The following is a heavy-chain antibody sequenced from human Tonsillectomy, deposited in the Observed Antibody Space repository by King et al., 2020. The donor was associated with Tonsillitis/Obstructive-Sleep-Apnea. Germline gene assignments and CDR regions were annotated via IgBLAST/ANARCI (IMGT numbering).Heavy chain of an antibody. D-gene: IGHD6-19*01. J-gene: IGHJ5*02. CDR3: ARAHVHSSGWEYNGFDP. CDR2: IYYSGST. CDR1: GGSISSYY. V-gene: IGHV4-59*01. Sequence: QLQESGPGLVKPSETLSLTCTVSGGSISSYYWSWIRQPPGKGLEWIGYIYYSGSTNYNPSLKSRVTISVDTSKNQFSLKLSSVTAADTAVYYCARAHVHSSGWEYNGFDPWGQGTLVTVSS.